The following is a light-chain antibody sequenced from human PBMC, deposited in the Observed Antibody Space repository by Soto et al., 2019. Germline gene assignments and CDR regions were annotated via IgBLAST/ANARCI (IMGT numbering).Light chain of an antibody. J-gene: IGLJ1*01. CDR3: QSYDSNLSGYV. V-gene: IGLV1-40*01. Sequence: QSVLTQPPSVSGAPGQRVTISCTGSSSSIGAGYDVHWYQQLPGTAPKLLIYGNNNRPSGVPDRFSGSKSGTSASLAITGIQAEDEADYYCQSYDSNLSGYVFGTGTKLTVL. CDR2: GNN. CDR1: SSSIGAGYD.